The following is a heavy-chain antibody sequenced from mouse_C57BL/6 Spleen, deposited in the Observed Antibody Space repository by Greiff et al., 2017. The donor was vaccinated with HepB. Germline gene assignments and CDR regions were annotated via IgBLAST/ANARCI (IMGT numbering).Heavy chain of an antibody. D-gene: IGHD1-1*01. CDR2: IWSGGST. Sequence: VQLQESGPGLVQPSQSLSITCTVSGFSLTSYGVHWVRQSPGKGLEWLGVIWSGGSTDYNAAFISRLSISKDNSKSQVFFKMNSLQADDTAIYYCARAFGYYYGSSWYFDVWGTGTTVTVSS. CDR1: GFSLTSYG. CDR3: ARAFGYYYGSSWYFDV. J-gene: IGHJ1*03. V-gene: IGHV2-2*01.